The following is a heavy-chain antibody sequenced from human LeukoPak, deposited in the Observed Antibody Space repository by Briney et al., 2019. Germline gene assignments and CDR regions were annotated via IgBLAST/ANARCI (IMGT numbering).Heavy chain of an antibody. CDR2: IYTTGST. J-gene: IGHJ6*03. CDR3: ARGRVSSSTWYSTYYYYFYMDV. Sequence: SETLSLTCTVSGGSISSYYWSWIRQPAGKGLEWIGRIYTTGSTNFNPSLNGRVSISRDTTKNLFSLRLRSVTAADTAVYFCARGRVSSSTWYSTYYYYFYMDVWGKGTTVTVSS. V-gene: IGHV4-4*07. CDR1: GGSISSYY. D-gene: IGHD1-1*01.